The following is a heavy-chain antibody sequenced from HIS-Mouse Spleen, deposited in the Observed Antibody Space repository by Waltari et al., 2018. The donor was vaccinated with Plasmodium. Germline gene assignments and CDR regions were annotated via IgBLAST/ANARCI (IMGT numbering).Heavy chain of an antibody. D-gene: IGHD1-26*01. CDR3: ATPRVGGSYFDY. J-gene: IGHJ4*02. Sequence: EVQLVESGGGLVQPGGYLRLSCAASGITDISTYIIRFRQAPGKGLEWVSVIYSGGSTYYADSVKGRFTISRDNSKNTLYLQMNSLRAEDTAVYYCATPRVGGSYFDYWGQGTLVTVSS. CDR1: GITDISTY. V-gene: IGHV3-66*01. CDR2: IYSGGST.